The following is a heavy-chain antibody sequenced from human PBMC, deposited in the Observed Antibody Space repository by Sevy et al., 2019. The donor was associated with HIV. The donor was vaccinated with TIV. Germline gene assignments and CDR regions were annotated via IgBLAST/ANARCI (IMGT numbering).Heavy chain of an antibody. CDR2: MTSSGSYI. Sequence: EGSLRLSCAASGFTFSTSTMNWVHQAPGKGLEWVSLMTSSGSYILYADSVKGRFTISRDNAKNSVFLQMNSLRVEDTAAYYCVRDGWNNWGQGTLVTVSS. D-gene: IGHD1-1*01. V-gene: IGHV3-21*01. CDR3: VRDGWNN. J-gene: IGHJ4*02. CDR1: GFTFSTST.